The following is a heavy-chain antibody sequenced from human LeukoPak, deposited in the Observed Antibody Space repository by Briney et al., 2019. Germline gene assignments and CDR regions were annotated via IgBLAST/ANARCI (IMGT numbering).Heavy chain of an antibody. CDR2: ISVRGGST. V-gene: IGHV3-23*01. D-gene: IGHD1-26*01. J-gene: IGHJ3*02. Sequence: QPGGSLRLSCAASGFAFNNYAMNWVRQAPGKGLEWVSAISVRGGSTYYADSVKGRFTISRDNSKNTLYLRMNSLRAEDTAVYYCEKDKGYSGSLGAFDIWGQGTMVTVSS. CDR1: GFAFNNYA. CDR3: EKDKGYSGSLGAFDI.